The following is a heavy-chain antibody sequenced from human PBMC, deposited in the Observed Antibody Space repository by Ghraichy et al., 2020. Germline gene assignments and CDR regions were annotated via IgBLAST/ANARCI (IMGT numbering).Heavy chain of an antibody. CDR1: GYSISSGYS. CDR3: ARAGAQYSSGRYYFDF. V-gene: IGHV4-38-2*02. J-gene: IGHJ4*02. Sequence: SETLSLTCTVSGYSISSGYSWGWIRQPPGKGLERIGSIYHSGTTYYNPSLKRRVTISLDTYKNQFSLKLNSVIAADTAVYYCARAGAQYSSGRYYFDFWGQGTLVTVSS. CDR2: IYHSGTT. D-gene: IGHD6-19*01.